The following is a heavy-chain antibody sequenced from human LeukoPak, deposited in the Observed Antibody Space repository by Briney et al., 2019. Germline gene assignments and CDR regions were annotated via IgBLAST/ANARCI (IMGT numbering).Heavy chain of an antibody. Sequence: SVKVSCKASGGTFSGYAISWVRQAPGQGLEWMGGIIPIFGTANYAQKFQGRVTITADESTSTAYMELSSLRSEDPAVYYCARSIAAAGYFDYWGQGTLVTVSS. V-gene: IGHV1-69*13. CDR3: ARSIAAAGYFDY. CDR2: IIPIFGTA. CDR1: GGTFSGYA. J-gene: IGHJ4*02. D-gene: IGHD6-13*01.